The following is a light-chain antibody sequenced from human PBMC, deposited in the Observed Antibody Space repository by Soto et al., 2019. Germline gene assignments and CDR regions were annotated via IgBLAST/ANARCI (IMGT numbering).Light chain of an antibody. CDR1: QTISSW. J-gene: IGKJ1*01. V-gene: IGKV1-5*03. CDR2: KAS. Sequence: DIQMTQSPSTLSGYVGDRVTITCRASQTISSWLAWYQQKPGKAPKLLIYKASTLKSGVPSRFSGSGSGTEFTLTISSLQPDDFATYYCQHYNSYSEACGQGTKVEIK. CDR3: QHYNSYSEA.